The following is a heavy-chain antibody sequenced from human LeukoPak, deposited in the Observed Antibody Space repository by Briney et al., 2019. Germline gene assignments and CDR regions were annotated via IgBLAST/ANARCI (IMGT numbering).Heavy chain of an antibody. CDR2: ISYTGST. Sequence: SETLSLTCTVSGGSISTYYWSWNRQPPGRGLEWIGYISYTGSTNYNPSLKSRVTISVDMSKNQFSLNLRSVTAADTAVYYCARQTTVVTDFDYWGQGTLVTVSS. CDR3: ARQTTVVTDFDY. CDR1: GGSISTYY. D-gene: IGHD4-23*01. J-gene: IGHJ4*02. V-gene: IGHV4-59*01.